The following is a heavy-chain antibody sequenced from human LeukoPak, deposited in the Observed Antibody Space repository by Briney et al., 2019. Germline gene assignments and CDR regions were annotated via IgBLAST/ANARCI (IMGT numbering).Heavy chain of an antibody. CDR1: GFTFSTYA. J-gene: IGHJ4*02. CDR2: ISYSSGSR. V-gene: IGHV3-23*01. Sequence: GESLRLSCEASGFTFSTYAMNWVRQAPGKGLEWVSSISYSSGSRYYADSVKGRFTISRDTSKNTLYLQMNSLRPEDTAVYYCAKDGIAVAGRPNYFDYWGQGTLVTVSS. D-gene: IGHD6-19*01. CDR3: AKDGIAVAGRPNYFDY.